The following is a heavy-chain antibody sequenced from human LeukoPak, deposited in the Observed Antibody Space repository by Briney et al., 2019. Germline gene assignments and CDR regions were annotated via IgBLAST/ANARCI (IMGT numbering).Heavy chain of an antibody. CDR1: GFIFSTYG. D-gene: IGHD3-22*01. CDR2: IRDDGSNK. CDR3: AKDLVYYYDSSGYSHY. V-gene: IGHV3-30*02. Sequence: GGSLRLSCAASGFIFSTYGMHWVRQAPGKGLEWVAFIRDDGSNKYYADSVKGRFTISRDNSKNTLYLQMNSLRAEDTAVYHCAKDLVYYYDSSGYSHYWGQGTLVTVSS. J-gene: IGHJ4*02.